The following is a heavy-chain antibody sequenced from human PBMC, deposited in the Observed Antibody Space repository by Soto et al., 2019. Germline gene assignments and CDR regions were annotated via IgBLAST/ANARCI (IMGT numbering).Heavy chain of an antibody. D-gene: IGHD4-17*01. CDR3: ARGRYGDYYYYYYMDV. V-gene: IGHV4-59*13. Sequence: RASGTLYLTGTLSEWSLRSCLCRRILQPPGQRLEWIGYIYYSGSTNYNPSLKSRVTISVDTSKNQFSLKLSSVTAADTAVYYCARGRYGDYYYYYYMDVWGKGTTVTVSS. CDR1: EWSLRSCL. J-gene: IGHJ6*03. CDR2: IYYSGST.